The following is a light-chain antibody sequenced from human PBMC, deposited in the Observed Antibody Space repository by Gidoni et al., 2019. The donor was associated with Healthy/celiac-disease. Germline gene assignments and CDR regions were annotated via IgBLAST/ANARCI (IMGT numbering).Light chain of an antibody. V-gene: IGLV1-40*01. Sequence: QPVLTQPRSVSGAPGQRVTISCTGSSANIGAVYDVHWYQQLPGTAPKLLIYGTSNRPSGVPDRFSGSKSGTSASLAITGLQAEDEADYYCQSYDSSLSGVVFGGGTKLTVL. CDR2: GTS. J-gene: IGLJ2*01. CDR1: SANIGAVYD. CDR3: QSYDSSLSGVV.